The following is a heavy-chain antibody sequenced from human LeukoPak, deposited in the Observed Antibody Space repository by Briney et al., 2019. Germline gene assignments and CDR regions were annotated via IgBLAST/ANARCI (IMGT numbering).Heavy chain of an antibody. CDR2: IYPGDSDT. Sequence: EESLKISCKGSGYSFTSYWIGWVRQMPGKGLEWMGIIYPGDSDTRYSPSFQGQVTISADKSISTAYLQWSSLKASDTAMYYCARRGSSGWYKRGDYFDYWGQGTLVTVSS. CDR3: ARRGSSGWYKRGDYFDY. J-gene: IGHJ4*02. CDR1: GYSFTSYW. D-gene: IGHD6-19*01. V-gene: IGHV5-51*01.